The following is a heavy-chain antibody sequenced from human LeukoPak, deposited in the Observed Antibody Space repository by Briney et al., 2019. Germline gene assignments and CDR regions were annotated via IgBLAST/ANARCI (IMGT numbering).Heavy chain of an antibody. CDR2: ISTYNGNT. J-gene: IGHJ4*02. Sequence: ASVKVSCKASGYTFSNYAINWVRQAPGQGLEWMGWISTYNGNTNYAQKLQDRVTMTTDTSTSTAYMELRSLRSDDTAMYYCARDLPYSSGWYLVGYWGQGTLVTVSS. V-gene: IGHV1-18*01. D-gene: IGHD6-19*01. CDR3: ARDLPYSSGWYLVGY. CDR1: GYTFSNYA.